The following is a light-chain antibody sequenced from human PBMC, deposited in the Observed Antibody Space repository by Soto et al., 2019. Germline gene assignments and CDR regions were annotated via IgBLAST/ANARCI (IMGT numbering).Light chain of an antibody. CDR3: CSYAGSYTPVV. CDR2: DVS. J-gene: IGLJ2*01. CDR1: SSDVGGYNY. Sequence: QSALTQPRSVSGSPGQSVTISCTGTSSDVGGYNYVSWYQQHPGKAPKLMIYDVSKWPSGVPDRFSGSKSGNTASLTISGLQAEEEADYYCCSYAGSYTPVVFGGGTKLTVL. V-gene: IGLV2-11*01.